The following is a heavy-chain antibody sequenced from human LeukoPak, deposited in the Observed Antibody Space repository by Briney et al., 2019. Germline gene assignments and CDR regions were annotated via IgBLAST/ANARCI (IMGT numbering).Heavy chain of an antibody. V-gene: IGHV1-69*04. J-gene: IGHJ6*02. D-gene: IGHD5-18*01. Sequence: SVKVSCKTSGGTFSTSAITWVRQAPGQGLEWMGRIIPVLNITTYAQRFQGRVTITADTSTSTVYIELSSLRSEETAVYYCARDQGLTAPPPYGLDVWGQGTTVIVSS. CDR2: IIPVLNIT. CDR1: GGTFSTSA. CDR3: ARDQGLTAPPPYGLDV.